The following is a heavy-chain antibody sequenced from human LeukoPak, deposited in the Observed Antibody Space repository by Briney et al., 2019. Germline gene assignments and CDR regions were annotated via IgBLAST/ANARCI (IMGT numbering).Heavy chain of an antibody. V-gene: IGHV3-21*01. CDR2: ISSSSSYI. Sequence: GGSLLLSCAASGFTFSSYSMNWVRPAPGKGLEWVSSISSSSSYIYYADSVKGRFTISRDNAKNSLYLQMNSLRAEDTAVYYCASEGDYRRVFDYWGQGTLVTVSS. CDR1: GFTFSSYS. CDR3: ASEGDYRRVFDY. J-gene: IGHJ4*02. D-gene: IGHD4-17*01.